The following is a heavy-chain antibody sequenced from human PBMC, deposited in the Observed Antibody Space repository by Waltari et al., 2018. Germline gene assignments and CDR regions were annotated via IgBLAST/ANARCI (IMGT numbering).Heavy chain of an antibody. Sequence: QLQLQESGPGLVKPSETLSLTCTVSGGSISSSSYYWGWIRQPPGKGLEWIGSIYYSGSTYYNPSRKSRVTISVDTSKNQFSLKLSSVTAADTAVYYCEAGPARRDDAFDIWGQGTMVTVSS. D-gene: IGHD6-6*01. V-gene: IGHV4-39*07. CDR1: GGSISSSSYY. CDR2: IYYSGST. CDR3: EAGPARRDDAFDI. J-gene: IGHJ3*02.